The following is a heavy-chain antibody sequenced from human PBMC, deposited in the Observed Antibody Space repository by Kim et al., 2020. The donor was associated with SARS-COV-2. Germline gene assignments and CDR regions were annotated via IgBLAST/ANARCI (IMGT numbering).Heavy chain of an antibody. CDR2: INPNSGGT. Sequence: ASVKVSCKASGYTFTGYYMHWVRQAPGQGLEWMGWINPNSGGTNYAQKFQGWVTMTRDTSISTAYMELSRLRSDDTAVYYCARDGSGSYYRSYYYGMDVWGQGTTVTVSS. V-gene: IGHV1-2*04. D-gene: IGHD3-10*01. J-gene: IGHJ6*02. CDR3: ARDGSGSYYRSYYYGMDV. CDR1: GYTFTGYY.